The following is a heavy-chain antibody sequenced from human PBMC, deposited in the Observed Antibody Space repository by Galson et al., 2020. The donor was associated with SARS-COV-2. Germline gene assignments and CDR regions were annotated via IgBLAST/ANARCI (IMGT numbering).Heavy chain of an antibody. CDR3: AKDRGYYYGDHLDF. V-gene: IGHV3-23*01. CDR1: GFTFSRHA. D-gene: IGHD4-17*01. J-gene: IGHJ4*02. Sequence: GGSLTLSCAASGFTFSRHAMAWVSQPPGKGLEWVSGISGRGGSTYYVDSVKGRFTISRDTSQNTVHLQMSILRAEDPAVSFGAKDRGYYYGDHLDFWGQGTLVTVSS. CDR2: ISGRGGST.